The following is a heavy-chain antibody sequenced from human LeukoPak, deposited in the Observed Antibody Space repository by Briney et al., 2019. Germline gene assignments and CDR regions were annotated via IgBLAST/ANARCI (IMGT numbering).Heavy chain of an antibody. V-gene: IGHV4-59*01. Sequence: SETLSLTCTVSGGSISSYYWSWIRQPPGKGLEWIGYIYDTGSTKYNPSLKSRVTISVDTSKNQFSLKLTSVTAADTAVYYCARLSIAARPDYWGQGTLVTVSS. CDR2: IYDTGST. D-gene: IGHD6-6*01. J-gene: IGHJ4*02. CDR1: GGSISSYY. CDR3: ARLSIAARPDY.